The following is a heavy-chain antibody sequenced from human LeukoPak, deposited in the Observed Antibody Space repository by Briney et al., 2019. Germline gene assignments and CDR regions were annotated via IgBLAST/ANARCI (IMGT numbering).Heavy chain of an antibody. CDR2: IIPIFGTA. D-gene: IGHD1-1*01. CDR1: GGTFSSYA. J-gene: IGHJ4*02. V-gene: IGHV1-69*05. CDR3: ARSGNDVAPFDY. Sequence: ASVKVSCKASGGTFSSYATSWVRQAPGQGLEWMGGIIPIFGTANYAQKFQGRVTITTDESTSTAYMELSSLRSEDTAVYYCARSGNDVAPFDYWGQGTLVTVSS.